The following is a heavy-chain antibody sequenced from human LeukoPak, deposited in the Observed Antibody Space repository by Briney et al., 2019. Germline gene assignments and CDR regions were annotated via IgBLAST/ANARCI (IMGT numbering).Heavy chain of an antibody. CDR1: GYSFSNFH. V-gene: IGHV1-8*01. J-gene: IGHJ5*02. D-gene: IGHD2-21*02. CDR2: VSPKTGDR. CDR3: ARTPPKGDIDT. Sequence: GASVKVSCNASGYSFSNFHINWVRQASGQGLERIGWVSPKTGDRGYALKFQGRVTMTSDTSETTVYMEVRSLTSEDTAVYYCARTPPKGDIDTWGQGTMVTVSS.